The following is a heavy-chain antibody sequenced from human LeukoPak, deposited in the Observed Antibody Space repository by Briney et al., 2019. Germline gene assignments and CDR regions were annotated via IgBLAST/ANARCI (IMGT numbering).Heavy chain of an antibody. D-gene: IGHD3-22*01. CDR3: ARHYLYDTSGDGTYYFDY. Sequence: PSETLSLTCIVSGYSINSGYHWGWIRQPPGKGLEWIGSIYHSGSTYYNPFLKSRVTISIDTSKNQFSLKLSSVTAADTAVYYCARHYLYDTSGDGTYYFDYWGQGTLVTVSS. CDR1: GYSINSGYH. J-gene: IGHJ4*02. CDR2: IYHSGST. V-gene: IGHV4-38-2*02.